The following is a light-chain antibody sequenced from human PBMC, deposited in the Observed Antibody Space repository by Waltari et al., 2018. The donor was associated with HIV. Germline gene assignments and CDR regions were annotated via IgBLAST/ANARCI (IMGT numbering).Light chain of an antibody. V-gene: IGKV1-39*01. CDR3: QQSYSTPPEYT. CDR2: AAS. CDR1: QSISSY. J-gene: IGKJ2*01. Sequence: DIQMTQSPSSLSASVGDIVTITCRASQSISSYLNWYQQKPGKAPKLLIYAASSLQSGVPSRFSGSGSVTDFTLTISSLQPEDCATYYCQQSYSTPPEYTFGQGTKLEIK.